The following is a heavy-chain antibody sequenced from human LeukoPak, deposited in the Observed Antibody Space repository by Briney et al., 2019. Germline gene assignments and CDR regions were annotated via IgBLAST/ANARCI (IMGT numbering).Heavy chain of an antibody. CDR1: GGSISSYY. CDR2: IYYSGST. V-gene: IGHV4-59*01. D-gene: IGHD2-2*01. CDR3: ARVQYQLLQPENLFDP. J-gene: IGHJ5*02. Sequence: SETLSLTCTVSGGSISSYYWSWLRQPPGKGLEWIGYIYYSGSTNSNPSLKSRVTISVDTSKNQFSLKLSSVTAADTAVYYCARVQYQLLQPENLFDPWGQGTLVTVSS.